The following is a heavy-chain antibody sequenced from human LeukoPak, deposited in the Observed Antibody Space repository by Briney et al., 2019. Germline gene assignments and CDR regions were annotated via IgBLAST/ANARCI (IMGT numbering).Heavy chain of an antibody. CDR2: IKQDGSEK. D-gene: IGHD5-18*01. J-gene: IGHJ4*02. V-gene: IGHV3-7*03. CDR1: GFTFSSYW. Sequence: GGSLRLSCAASGFTFSSYWMSWVRQAPGKGLEWVANIKQDGSEKYYVDSVKGRFTISRDNAKNSLYLQMNSLRAEDTAVYYCATLSYSYGHHGSYWGQGTLVTVSS. CDR3: ATLSYSYGHHGSY.